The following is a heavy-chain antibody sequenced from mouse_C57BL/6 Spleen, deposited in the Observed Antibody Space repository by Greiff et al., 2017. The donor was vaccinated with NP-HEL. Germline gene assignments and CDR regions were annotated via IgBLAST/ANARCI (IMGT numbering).Heavy chain of an antibody. CDR2: IYPGSGST. CDR3: ARKGSRRAMDY. J-gene: IGHJ4*01. CDR1: GYTFTSSW. Sequence: VQLQQPGAELVKPGASVKMSCKASGYTFTSSWITWVKQRPGQGLEWIGDIYPGSGSTNYNEKFKSKATLTVDTSSSTAYMQLSSLTSEDSAVYYCARKGSRRAMDYWGQGTSVTVSS. D-gene: IGHD1-1*01. V-gene: IGHV1-55*01.